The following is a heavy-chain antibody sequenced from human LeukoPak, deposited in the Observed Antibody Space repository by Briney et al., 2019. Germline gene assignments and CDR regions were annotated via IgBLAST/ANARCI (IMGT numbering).Heavy chain of an antibody. CDR3: ATERDSSWTFDS. CDR1: GFSFSTYA. Sequence: PGMSLRLSGAASGFSFSTYAMHWVRQAPGKGLDWVAMIWSDGGNQYYADSVKGRFTISRDNSKNTLYLQMNSLRAEDTAVYFCATERDSSWTFDSWGQGTLVTVSS. V-gene: IGHV3-33*01. J-gene: IGHJ4*02. D-gene: IGHD6-13*01. CDR2: IWSDGGNQ.